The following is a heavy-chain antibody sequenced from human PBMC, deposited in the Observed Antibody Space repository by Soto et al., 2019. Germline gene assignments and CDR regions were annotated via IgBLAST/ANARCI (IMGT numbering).Heavy chain of an antibody. V-gene: IGHV4-31*03. CDR3: ARDPGRYYYMDV. J-gene: IGHJ6*03. CDR1: GGSISSGGYY. CDR2: IYYSGST. Sequence: QVQLQESGPGLVKPSQTLSLTCTVSGGSISSGGYYWSWIRQHPGKGLEWIGYIYYSGSTYYNPPLKSRVTISVDTSKNQCSLKLSSVTAADTAVYHCARDPGRYYYMDVWGKGTTVTVSS.